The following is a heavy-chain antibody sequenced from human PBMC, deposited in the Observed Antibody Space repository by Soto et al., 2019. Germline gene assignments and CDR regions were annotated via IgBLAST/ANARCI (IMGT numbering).Heavy chain of an antibody. Sequence: GGSLRLSCAASGFTFSSYGMHWVRQAPGKGLEWVAVIWYDGSNKYYADSVKGRFTISRDNSKNTLYLQMNSLRAEDTAVYYCARDYYDFWSGYYTGAYYMDVWGKGTTVTVSS. V-gene: IGHV3-33*01. CDR2: IWYDGSNK. J-gene: IGHJ6*03. CDR3: ARDYYDFWSGYYTGAYYMDV. CDR1: GFTFSSYG. D-gene: IGHD3-3*01.